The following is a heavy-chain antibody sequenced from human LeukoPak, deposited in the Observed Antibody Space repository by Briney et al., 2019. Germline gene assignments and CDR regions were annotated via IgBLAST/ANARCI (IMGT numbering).Heavy chain of an antibody. V-gene: IGHV3-48*03. CDR3: AKAGRGGAITLVRGVKGDYYYMDV. J-gene: IGHJ6*03. Sequence: PGGSLRLSCAASGFTFSSYEMNWVRQAPGKGLEWVSYISSSGSTIYYADSVKGRFTISRDNAKNSLYLQMNSLRADDTAVYYCAKAGRGGAITLVRGVKGDYYYMDVWGKGTTVTISS. CDR2: ISSSGSTI. CDR1: GFTFSSYE. D-gene: IGHD3-10*01.